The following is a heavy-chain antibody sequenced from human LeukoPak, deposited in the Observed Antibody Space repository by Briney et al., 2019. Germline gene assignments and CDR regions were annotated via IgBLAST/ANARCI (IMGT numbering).Heavy chain of an antibody. CDR3: ATYYDFWSGYSDAFDI. CDR1: GYTFTSYA. CDR2: INAGNGNT. D-gene: IGHD3-3*01. V-gene: IGHV1-3*01. J-gene: IGHJ3*02. Sequence: ASVKVSCKASGYTFTSYAMHWVRQAPGQRLEWMGWINAGNGNTKYSQKFQGRVTMTRNTSISTAYMELSSLRSEDTAVYYCATYYDFWSGYSDAFDIWGQGTMVTVSS.